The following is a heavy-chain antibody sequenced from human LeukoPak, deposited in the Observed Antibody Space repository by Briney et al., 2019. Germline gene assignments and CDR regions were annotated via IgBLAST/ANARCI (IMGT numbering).Heavy chain of an antibody. Sequence: SQTLSLTCTVSGGSVSSGSYYWSWIRQPPGKGLEWIGYIYYSGSTNYNPSLKSRVTISVDTSKNQFSLQLSSVTAADTAVYYCARELGYCSSTSCRKHDAFDIWGQGTMVTVSS. CDR2: IYYSGST. D-gene: IGHD2-2*01. J-gene: IGHJ3*02. CDR3: ARELGYCSSTSCRKHDAFDI. V-gene: IGHV4-61*01. CDR1: GGSVSSGSYY.